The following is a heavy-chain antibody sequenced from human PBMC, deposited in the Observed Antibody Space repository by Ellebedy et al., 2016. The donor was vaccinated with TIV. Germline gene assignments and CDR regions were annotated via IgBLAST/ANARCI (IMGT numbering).Heavy chain of an antibody. D-gene: IGHD3-16*01. CDR1: GFTFANYA. V-gene: IGHV3-23*01. J-gene: IGHJ4*02. CDR3: ARDDALDGGYLDS. CDR2: IRGRDGRT. Sequence: GESLKISCAASGFTFANYAMTWVRQVPGKGLEWFSSIRGRDGRTSYTDSAKGRFTISRDNSKNTLFLQMNNLRVEDTAMYYCARDDALDGGYLDSWGQGTLVIVSS.